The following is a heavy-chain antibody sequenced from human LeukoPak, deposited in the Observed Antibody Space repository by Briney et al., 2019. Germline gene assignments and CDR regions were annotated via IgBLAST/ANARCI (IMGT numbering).Heavy chain of an antibody. CDR1: GYTFTNYA. D-gene: IGHD4-23*01. CDR2: INPNSGGT. J-gene: IGHJ3*02. Sequence: ASVKVSCKASGYTFTNYAVHWVRQAPGQRLEWIGRINPNSGGTNYPQKFQGRVTMTRDTSISTAYMELSRLRSDDTAVYYCARDELPTDAFDIWGQGTMVTVSS. V-gene: IGHV1-2*06. CDR3: ARDELPTDAFDI.